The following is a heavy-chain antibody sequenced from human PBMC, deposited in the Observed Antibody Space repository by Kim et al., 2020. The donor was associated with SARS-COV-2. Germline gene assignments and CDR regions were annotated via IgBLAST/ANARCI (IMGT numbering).Heavy chain of an antibody. CDR3: APDPTNLSSAWLYYF. D-gene: IGHD6-19*01. CDR2: IKSKTDGGST. Sequence: GGSLRLSCAASGFTFINAWMSWVRQAPGKGLEWVGRIKSKTDGGSTDYAAPLKASFTISRDDSKNTLYLHMNSLETEDSAVYYCAPDPTNLSSAWLYYF. CDR1: GFTFINAW. J-gene: IGHJ4*01. V-gene: IGHV3-15*01.